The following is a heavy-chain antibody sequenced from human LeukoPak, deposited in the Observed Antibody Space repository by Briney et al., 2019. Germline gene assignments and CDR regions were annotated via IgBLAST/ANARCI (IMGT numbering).Heavy chain of an antibody. CDR2: ISAYNGNT. Sequence: GSSVKVSCKASGYTFTSYGISWVRQAPGQGLEWMGWISAYNGNTNYAQKLQGRVTMTTDTSTSTAYMELRSLRSDDTAVYYCARRGKVAAAGTGWFDPWGQGTLVTVSS. D-gene: IGHD6-13*01. CDR1: GYTFTSYG. J-gene: IGHJ5*02. CDR3: ARRGKVAAAGTGWFDP. V-gene: IGHV1-18*01.